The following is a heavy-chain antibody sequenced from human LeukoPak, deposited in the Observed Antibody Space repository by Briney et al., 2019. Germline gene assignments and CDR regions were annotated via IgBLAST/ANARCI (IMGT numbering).Heavy chain of an antibody. J-gene: IGHJ4*02. V-gene: IGHV1-69*01. CDR2: IIPLLGTT. CDR3: ATKVGYNSAWVPFDH. D-gene: IGHD6-19*01. CDR1: GGTFSRHA. Sequence: SVKVSCKASGGTFSRHAISWVRPARGQGLEGMGGIIPLLGTTKYAQKLQGRVTITADESTGTAYMELSSLRSDDTAVYYCATKVGYNSAWVPFDHWGQGMLVTVSS.